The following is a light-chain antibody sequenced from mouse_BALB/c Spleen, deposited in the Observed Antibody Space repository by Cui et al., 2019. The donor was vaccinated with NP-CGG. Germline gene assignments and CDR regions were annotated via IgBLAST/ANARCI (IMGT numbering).Light chain of an antibody. Sequence: QAVVTAESALTTSPGETVTLTCRSSIGAVTTTNYANLVQEKPDHLFTGLIGGTNNRAPGVPARFSGSLIGDKAALTITGAQTEDEAIYFCALWYSNHWVFGGGTKLTVL. V-gene: IGLV1*01. CDR2: GTN. CDR1: IGAVTTTNY. J-gene: IGLJ1*01. CDR3: ALWYSNHWV.